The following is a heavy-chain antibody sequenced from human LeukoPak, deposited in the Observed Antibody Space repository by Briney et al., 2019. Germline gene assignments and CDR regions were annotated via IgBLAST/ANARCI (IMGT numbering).Heavy chain of an antibody. D-gene: IGHD2-2*01. J-gene: IGHJ4*02. CDR1: GGSVSSGSYY. CDR2: IYYSGST. V-gene: IGHV4-61*01. CDR3: ARSHCSSTSCPDYFDY. Sequence: SETLSLTCTVSGGSVSSGSYYWSWIRQPLGKGLEWIGYIYYSGSTNYNPSLKSRVTISVDTSKDQFSLKLSSVTAADTAVYYCARSHCSSTSCPDYFDYWGQGTLVTVSS.